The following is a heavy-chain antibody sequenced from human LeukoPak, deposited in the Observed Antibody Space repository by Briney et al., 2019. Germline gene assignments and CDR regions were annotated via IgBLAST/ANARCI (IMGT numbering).Heavy chain of an antibody. V-gene: IGHV1-18*01. CDR1: GYTFTNYG. CDR2: ISGYNGNT. D-gene: IGHD3-22*01. Sequence: ASVKVSCKASGYTFTNYGISWVRQAPGQGLEWMGWISGYNGNTKYAQKFQGRVTLSADESTSTAYMDLSSLRSEDTGVYYCVPVKGDSGDYDRSHFDYWGQGTLVTVSS. J-gene: IGHJ4*02. CDR3: VPVKGDSGDYDRSHFDY.